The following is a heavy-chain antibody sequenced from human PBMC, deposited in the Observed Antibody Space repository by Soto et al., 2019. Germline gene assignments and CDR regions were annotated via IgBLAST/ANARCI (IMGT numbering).Heavy chain of an antibody. V-gene: IGHV3-21*01. D-gene: IGHD3-10*01. CDR3: AKFMGLDIGYYYGPRDGMDV. CDR1: GFTFSSYS. CDR2: ISSSSSYI. J-gene: IGHJ6*02. Sequence: PGGSLRLSCAASGFTFSSYSMNWVRQAPGKGLEWVSSISSSSSYIYYADSVKGRFTISRDNAKNSLYLQMNSLRAEDTTVYYGAKFMGLDIGYYYGPRDGMDVWGQGTTVTVSS.